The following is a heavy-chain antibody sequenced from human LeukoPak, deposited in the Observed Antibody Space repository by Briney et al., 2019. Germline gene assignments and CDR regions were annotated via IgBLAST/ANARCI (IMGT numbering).Heavy chain of an antibody. J-gene: IGHJ6*02. V-gene: IGHV3-7*04. Sequence: GGSLRLSCAASGFTFSSYWMSWVRQAPGKGLEWVANIKQDGSEKYYVDSVKGRFTISRDNAKNSLYLQMNSLRAEDTAVYYCARDLVYCSSTCCYGGGYYGMDVWGQGTTVTVSS. CDR1: GFTFSSYW. D-gene: IGHD2-2*01. CDR2: IKQDGSEK. CDR3: ARDLVYCSSTCCYGGGYYGMDV.